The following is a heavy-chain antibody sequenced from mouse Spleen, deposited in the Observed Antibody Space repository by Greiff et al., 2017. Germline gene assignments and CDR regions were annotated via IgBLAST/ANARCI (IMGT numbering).Heavy chain of an antibody. J-gene: IGHJ1*03. Sequence: EVKLMESGGGLVQPGESLKLSCESNEYEFPSHDMSWVRKTPEKRLELVAAINSDGGSTYYPDTMERRFIISRDNTKKTLYLQMSSLRSEDTALYYCARQRGNYVGYFDVWGTGTTVTVSS. D-gene: IGHD2-1*01. CDR1: EYEFPSHD. CDR3: ARQRGNYVGYFDV. V-gene: IGHV5-2*01. CDR2: INSDGGST.